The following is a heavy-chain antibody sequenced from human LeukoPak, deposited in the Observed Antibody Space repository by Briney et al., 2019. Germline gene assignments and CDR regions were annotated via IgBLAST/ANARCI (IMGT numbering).Heavy chain of an antibody. CDR1: RFSFSTYP. CDR2: ISASGDVT. Sequence: GGSLRLSCAASRFSFSTYPMGWVRQAPGKGLEWVSGISASGDVTFHADPVKGRFTISRDNSKNTLYLQMTSLRAEDTAEYYCAKDTILWGSGAFDIWGQGTMVTVSS. D-gene: IGHD3-16*01. V-gene: IGHV3-23*01. CDR3: AKDTILWGSGAFDI. J-gene: IGHJ3*02.